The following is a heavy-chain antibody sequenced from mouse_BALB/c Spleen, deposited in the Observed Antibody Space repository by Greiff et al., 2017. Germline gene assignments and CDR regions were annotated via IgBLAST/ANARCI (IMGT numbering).Heavy chain of an antibody. J-gene: IGHJ2*01. D-gene: IGHD2-3*01. CDR1: GFTFSSFG. V-gene: IGHV5-17*02. Sequence: DVMLVESGGGLVQPGGSRKLSCAASGFTFSSFGMHWVRQAPEKGLEWVAYISSGSSTIYYADTVKGRFTISRDNPKNTLFLQMTSLRSEDTAMYYCAREGIYDGYYFDDWGQGTTLTVSS. CDR2: ISSGSSTI. CDR3: AREGIYDGYYFDD.